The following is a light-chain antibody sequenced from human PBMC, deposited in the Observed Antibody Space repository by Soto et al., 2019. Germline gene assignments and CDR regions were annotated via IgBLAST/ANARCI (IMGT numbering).Light chain of an antibody. CDR2: AAY. CDR1: QIVRSNY. Sequence: EGVLTHSPCTLSLSPVERAALACRASQIVRSNYLAWYQQKPGRAPRLLIYAAYNRAPGIPDRFSGSGSGTDFTLTISRLEPEDFAVYYCQQSGSPPPTFGQGTMVDIK. CDR3: QQSGSPPPT. J-gene: IGKJ1*01. V-gene: IGKV3-20*01.